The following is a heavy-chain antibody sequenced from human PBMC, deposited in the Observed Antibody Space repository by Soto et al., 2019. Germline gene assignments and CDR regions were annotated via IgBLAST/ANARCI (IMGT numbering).Heavy chain of an antibody. V-gene: IGHV4-31*03. CDR2: IYYSGST. Sequence: QVQLQESGPGLVKPSQTLSLTCTVSGGSISSGGYYWSWIRQHPGKGLEWIGYIYYSGSTYYNPSLKGGGTISVYTCRYQTSLKLSSVTAADTAVYYCARGMDCSGGSCYSFYSMYYYGMDVWGQGTTVTVSS. J-gene: IGHJ6*02. CDR1: GGSISSGGYY. CDR3: ARGMDCSGGSCYSFYSMYYYGMDV. D-gene: IGHD2-15*01.